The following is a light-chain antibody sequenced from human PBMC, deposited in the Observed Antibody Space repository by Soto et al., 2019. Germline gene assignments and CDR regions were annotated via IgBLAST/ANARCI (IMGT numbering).Light chain of an antibody. CDR2: GNN. J-gene: IGLJ2*01. Sequence: QAVVTQPPSASGTPGQRVTISCSGISSNIGSDTVNWYQQVPGTAPKLLIYGNNQRPSGVPDRFSGSKSGTSATLAIRGLQSEDEADYFCATWDDRLQGLVFGGGTKVTVL. V-gene: IGLV1-44*01. CDR1: SSNIGSDT. CDR3: ATWDDRLQGLV.